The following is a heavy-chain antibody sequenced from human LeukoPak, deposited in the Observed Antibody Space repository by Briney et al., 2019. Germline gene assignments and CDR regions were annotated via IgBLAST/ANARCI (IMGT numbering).Heavy chain of an antibody. V-gene: IGHV4-59*01. D-gene: IGHD3-3*01. Sequence: SETLSLTCTVSGGSISSYYLSWIRQPPGKGLEWIGYIYYSGSTNYNPSLKSRVTISVDTSKNQFSLKLSSVTAADTAVYYCARGWSGADYWGQGTLVTVSS. CDR1: GGSISSYY. CDR2: IYYSGST. J-gene: IGHJ4*02. CDR3: ARGWSGADY.